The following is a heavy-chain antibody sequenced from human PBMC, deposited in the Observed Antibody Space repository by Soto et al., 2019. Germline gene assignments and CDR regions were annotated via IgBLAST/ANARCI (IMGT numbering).Heavy chain of an antibody. CDR1: GGSTSSDDY. V-gene: IGHV4-30-4*01. CDR2: IYYSGNT. CDR3: AREGGESSDGLYYFDS. D-gene: IGHD3-16*01. J-gene: IGHJ4*02. Sequence: TLSLTCTVSGGSTSSDDYWSWIRQPPGKGLEWIGHIYYSGNTDYNPSLKSRLAISIDTSKNQFSLKLSSVTAADTAVYFCAREGGESSDGLYYFDSWGQGSLVTVSS.